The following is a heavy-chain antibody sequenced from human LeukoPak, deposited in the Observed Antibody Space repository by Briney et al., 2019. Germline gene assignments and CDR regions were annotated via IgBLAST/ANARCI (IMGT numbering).Heavy chain of an antibody. D-gene: IGHD6-13*01. CDR1: GGSISSGGYY. Sequence: SQTLSLTCTVSGGSISSGGYYWSWIRQHPGKGLEWIGYIYYSGSTYYNPSLKSRVTISVDTSKNQFSLKLSSVTAADTAVYYCARWQGIATAHNYYYYGLDVWGQGTTVTVSS. J-gene: IGHJ6*02. CDR2: IYYSGST. CDR3: ARWQGIATAHNYYYYGLDV. V-gene: IGHV4-31*03.